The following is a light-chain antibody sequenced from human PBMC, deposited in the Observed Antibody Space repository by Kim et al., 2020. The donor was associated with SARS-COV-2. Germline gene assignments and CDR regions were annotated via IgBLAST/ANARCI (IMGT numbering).Light chain of an antibody. CDR3: QQTYSTPAT. V-gene: IGKV1-39*01. CDR2: AAS. Sequence: GSGGDRVAITWRTGQRIGSQLSWCGQRPGKAPGLLIYAASSLVSGVPARFGGAGSGTDFTLTIGSLQPEDFGTYYCQQTYSTPATFGEGTKVDIK. CDR1: QRIGSQ. J-gene: IGKJ1*01.